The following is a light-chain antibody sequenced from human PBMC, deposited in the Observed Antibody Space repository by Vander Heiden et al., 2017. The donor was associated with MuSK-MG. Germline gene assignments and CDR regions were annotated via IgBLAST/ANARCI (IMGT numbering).Light chain of an antibody. CDR1: QSITTY. CDR3: QESYTTRIT. Sequence: DIQMTQSPSSLSASVRDRVTITCRASQSITTYLTWYQQKPGKAPTLLIYAASSLQSGVPSRFSGSGFGTDFTLTISSRQPEDFATYYCQESYTTRITFGPGTKVEIK. J-gene: IGKJ3*01. V-gene: IGKV1-39*01. CDR2: AAS.